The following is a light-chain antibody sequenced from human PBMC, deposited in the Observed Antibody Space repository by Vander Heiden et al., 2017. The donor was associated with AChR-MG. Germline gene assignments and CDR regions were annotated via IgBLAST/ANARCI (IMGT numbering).Light chain of an antibody. CDR2: AAS. J-gene: IGKJ2*01. Sequence: EIVMTQSPATLSVSPGERATLSCRASQSVSSDLAWYQQKPGQAPRLLIYAASSRASGIPARFSGSGSGTEFTLTISRLQSEDSAVYYCQQYDGWPPGYTFGQRTKLEIK. V-gene: IGKV3-15*01. CDR3: QQYDGWPPGYT. CDR1: QSVSSD.